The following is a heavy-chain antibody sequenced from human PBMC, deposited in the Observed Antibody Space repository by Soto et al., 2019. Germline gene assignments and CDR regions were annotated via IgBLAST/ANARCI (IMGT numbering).Heavy chain of an antibody. Sequence: VQLVESGAEVKESGASVKVSCKASGYTFINYGVAWVRRAPGQGPEWMGWISGSNGDTKYAQNLQNRVSLTTDTSTNTAYMELTSLRPDDTAIYFCGRGGLAVSGAYDYWGQGTLVTVSS. D-gene: IGHD6-19*01. V-gene: IGHV1-18*01. CDR1: GYTFINYG. J-gene: IGHJ4*02. CDR2: ISGSNGDT. CDR3: GRGGLAVSGAYDY.